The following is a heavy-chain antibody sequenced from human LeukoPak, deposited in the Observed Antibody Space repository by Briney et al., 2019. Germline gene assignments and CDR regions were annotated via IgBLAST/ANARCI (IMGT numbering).Heavy chain of an antibody. V-gene: IGHV3-20*04. J-gene: IGHJ2*01. CDR3: AGGDRNGWYFDL. Sequence: GGSLRLSCAASGFTFDDYGMSWVRQVPGRGLEWVSGINWNGGSTGYGESVKGRFTISRDNAKKSLYLQMNSLRVDDTALYYCAGGDRNGWYFDLWGRGTLVTVS. CDR2: INWNGGST. CDR1: GFTFDDYG. D-gene: IGHD2-8*01.